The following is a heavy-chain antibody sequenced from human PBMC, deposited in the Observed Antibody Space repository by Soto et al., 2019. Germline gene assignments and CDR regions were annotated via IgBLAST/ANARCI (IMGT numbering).Heavy chain of an antibody. CDR2: ITSNSIYK. J-gene: IGHJ6*02. CDR3: ARELSGGNYYYHGLDV. D-gene: IGHD1-26*01. CDR1: GFTFSDYD. Sequence: EVQLVESGGGLVKPGGSLRLSCAASGFTFSDYDMTWVRQAPGKGLEWVSSITSNSIYKYSADSLKGRFTISRDNAKNTRFLQINSLRAEDTAVYYCARELSGGNYYYHGLDVWGQGTTVTVSS. V-gene: IGHV3-21*01.